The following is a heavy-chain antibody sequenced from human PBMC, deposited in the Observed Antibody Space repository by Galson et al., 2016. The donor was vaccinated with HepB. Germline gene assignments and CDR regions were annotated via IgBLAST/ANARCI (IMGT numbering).Heavy chain of an antibody. CDR2: ISSSSSTI. CDR1: GFTFNTYG. V-gene: IGHV3-48*02. CDR3: ARDGGIPGAAFDI. Sequence: SLRLSCADSGFTFNTYGMNWVRQAPGKGLEWVSYISSSSSTIYYADSVKGRFTTSRDNAKNSLYLQTDSLRDEDTAVYYCARDGGIPGAAFDIWGQGTMVTVSS. D-gene: IGHD3-16*01. J-gene: IGHJ3*02.